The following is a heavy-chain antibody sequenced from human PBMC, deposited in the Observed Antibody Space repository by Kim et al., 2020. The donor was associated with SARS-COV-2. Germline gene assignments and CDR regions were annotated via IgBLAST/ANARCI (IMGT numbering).Heavy chain of an antibody. CDR3: ARTLVLSGYYGMDV. J-gene: IGHJ6*02. Sequence: YADTVKGRFTNSRDNSKNTLYLQMNSLRAEDTGVYYCARTLVLSGYYGMDVWGQGTTVTVSS. D-gene: IGHD3-10*01. V-gene: IGHV3-33*01.